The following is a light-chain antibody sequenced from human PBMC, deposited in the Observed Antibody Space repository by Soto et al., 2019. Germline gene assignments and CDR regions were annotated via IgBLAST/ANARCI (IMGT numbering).Light chain of an antibody. J-gene: IGKJ1*01. Sequence: DIQMTQSPSSLSASVGDRVTITCRASQVISNYLAWFQQKPGKAPMSLIYAASKLQSGVPSKFSGSGSGTDFTLTISSLQPEDFATYYCQQYNSYPRTFGQGTMVEIK. CDR2: AAS. V-gene: IGKV1-16*02. CDR1: QVISNY. CDR3: QQYNSYPRT.